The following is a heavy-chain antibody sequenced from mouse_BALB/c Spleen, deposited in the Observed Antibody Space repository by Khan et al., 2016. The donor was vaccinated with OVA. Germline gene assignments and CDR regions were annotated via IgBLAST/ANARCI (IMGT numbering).Heavy chain of an antibody. D-gene: IGHD1-1*01. CDR3: TRGGSGSHFAY. J-gene: IGHJ3*01. V-gene: IGHV1S81*02. Sequence: QVQLQQSGAELVKPGASVKLSCKASGYTFTSFYIYWVKQRPGQGLEGVGEINPSNGVTNFNEKVKSKATLTVDKSSSTAYMQLSSLTSEDSAVYYCTRGGSGSHFAYWGQGTMVTVS. CDR1: GYTFTSFY. CDR2: INPSNGVT.